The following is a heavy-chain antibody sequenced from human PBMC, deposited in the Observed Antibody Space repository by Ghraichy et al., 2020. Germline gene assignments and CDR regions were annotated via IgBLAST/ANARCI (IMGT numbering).Heavy chain of an antibody. CDR2: ISGSGGST. J-gene: IGHJ3*02. V-gene: IGHV3-23*01. CDR3: AKDTDYYGSGSYYNEDAFDI. Sequence: GESLNISCAASGFTFSTYAMSWVRQAPGKGLEWVSTISGSGGSTYYADSVKGRFTISRDNSKNTLYLQMNSLRAEDTAVYYCAKDTDYYGSGSYYNEDAFDIWGQGTMVTVSS. CDR1: GFTFSTYA. D-gene: IGHD3-10*01.